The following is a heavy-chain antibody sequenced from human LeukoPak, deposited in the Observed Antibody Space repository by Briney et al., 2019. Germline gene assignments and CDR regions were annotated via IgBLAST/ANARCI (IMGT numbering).Heavy chain of an antibody. V-gene: IGHV1-2*02. J-gene: IGHJ5*02. CDR1: GYTFTGYG. CDR2: INPNTGDT. Sequence: ASVKVSCKASGYTFTGYGISWVRQAPGQGLEWIGWINPNTGDTNYAPKFQGRVTMIKDTSTNSAYMELNKLTSDDTAVYYCGRGNKSFDPWGQGTLVTVSS. CDR3: GRGNKSFDP.